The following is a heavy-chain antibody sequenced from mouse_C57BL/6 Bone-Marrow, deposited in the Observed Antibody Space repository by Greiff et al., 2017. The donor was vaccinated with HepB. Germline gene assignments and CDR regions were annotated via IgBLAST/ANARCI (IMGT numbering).Heavy chain of an antibody. CDR2: IYPGGGYT. CDR1: GYTFTNYW. Sequence: QVQLQQSGAELVRPGTSVKMSCKASGYTFTNYWIGWAKQRPGHGLEWIGDIYPGGGYTNYNEKFKGKATLTADKSSSTAYMQFSSLTSEDSAIYYCARRGYGSSYDFDYWGQGTTLTVSS. V-gene: IGHV1-63*01. D-gene: IGHD1-1*01. J-gene: IGHJ2*01. CDR3: ARRGYGSSYDFDY.